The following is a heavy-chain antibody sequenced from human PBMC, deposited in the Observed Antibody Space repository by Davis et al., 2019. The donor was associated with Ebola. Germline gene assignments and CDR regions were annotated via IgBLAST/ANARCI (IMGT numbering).Heavy chain of an antibody. Sequence: GGSLRLSCAASGFTFSTYAMSWVRQAPGKGLEWVASISASDGTIKYAESVKGRFTISRDNSKNTLYLQMNSLRAEDTAVYYCASWGFGDYYYYGMDVWGQGTTVTVSS. D-gene: IGHD3-10*01. CDR3: ASWGFGDYYYYGMDV. V-gene: IGHV3-23*01. CDR2: ISASDGTI. CDR1: GFTFSTYA. J-gene: IGHJ6*02.